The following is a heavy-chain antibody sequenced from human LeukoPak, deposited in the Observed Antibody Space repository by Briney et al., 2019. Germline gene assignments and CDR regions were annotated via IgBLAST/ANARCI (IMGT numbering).Heavy chain of an antibody. D-gene: IGHD3-9*01. V-gene: IGHV4-34*01. J-gene: IGHJ4*02. CDR2: IYHSGST. CDR1: GGSFSGYY. Sequence: SETLSLTCAIYGGSFSGYYWSWIRQPPGKGLEWIGEIYHSGSTNYNPSLKSRVTISVDKSKNQFSLKLSSVTAADTAVYYCTSGYFVHTFDFWGQGPLVTVSS. CDR3: TSGYFVHTFDF.